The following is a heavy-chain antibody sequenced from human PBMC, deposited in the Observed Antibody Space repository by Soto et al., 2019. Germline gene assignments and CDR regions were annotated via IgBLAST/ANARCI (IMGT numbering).Heavy chain of an antibody. Sequence: GESLKISCKGSGYSFAGYWITCVRQKPGKGLEWMGRIDPSDSKTYYSPSFRGHVTISVTKSITTVFLQWSSLRASDTAMYYCARQIYDSDTGPNFQYYFDSWGQGTPVTVSS. J-gene: IGHJ4*02. CDR1: GYSFAGYW. V-gene: IGHV5-10-1*01. CDR2: IDPSDSKT. CDR3: ARQIYDSDTGPNFQYYFDS. D-gene: IGHD3-22*01.